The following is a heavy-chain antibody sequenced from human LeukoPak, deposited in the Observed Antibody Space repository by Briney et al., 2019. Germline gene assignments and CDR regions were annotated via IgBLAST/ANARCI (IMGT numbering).Heavy chain of an antibody. D-gene: IGHD6-13*01. CDR2: IKSKTDGGTT. CDR3: TTDFGSKQQLAYYYYYYMDV. Sequence: PGGSLRLSCAASGFTFSNAWMSWVRQAPGKGLEWVGRIKSKTDGGTTDYAAPVKGRFTISRDDSKNTLYLQMNSLKTEDTAVYYCTTDFGSKQQLAYYYYYYMDVWGKGTTVTVSS. J-gene: IGHJ6*03. V-gene: IGHV3-15*01. CDR1: GFTFSNAW.